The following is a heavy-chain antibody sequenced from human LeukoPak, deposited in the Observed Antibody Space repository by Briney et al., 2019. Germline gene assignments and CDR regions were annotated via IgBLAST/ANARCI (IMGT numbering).Heavy chain of an antibody. V-gene: IGHV3-30*02. D-gene: IGHD1-26*01. CDR2: IWYDGSNK. CDR1: GFTFSSYG. Sequence: GGSLRLSCAASGFTFSSYGMHWVRQAPGKGLEWVAVIWYDGSNKYYADSVKGRFTISRDNSKNTLYLQMNSLRAEDTAVYYCAKVRVGATTVDAFDIWGQGTMVTVSS. CDR3: AKVRVGATTVDAFDI. J-gene: IGHJ3*02.